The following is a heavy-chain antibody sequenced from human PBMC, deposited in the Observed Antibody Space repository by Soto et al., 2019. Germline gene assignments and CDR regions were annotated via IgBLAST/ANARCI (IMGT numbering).Heavy chain of an antibody. CDR3: ARAPSEYIWGSYLRYFEY. D-gene: IGHD3-16*02. V-gene: IGHV3-23*01. Sequence: EVELLESGGAFIQPGGSLRLSCAASGFPFSNYAMAWVRQAPGKGLEWVSGISGNSGHAFYADSVKGRFTSSRDNSRNTLYLQMESLRAEDTATYYCARAPSEYIWGSYLRYFEYWGQGTLVAVSS. CDR2: ISGNSGHA. CDR1: GFPFSNYA. J-gene: IGHJ4*02.